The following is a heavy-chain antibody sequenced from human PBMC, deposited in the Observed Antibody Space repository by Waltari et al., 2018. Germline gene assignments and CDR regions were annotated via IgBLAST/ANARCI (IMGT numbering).Heavy chain of an antibody. Sequence: QVQLQESGPGLVKPSQTLSLTCTVSGGSISSGSYYWSWIRPPAGKGLEWIGYIYTSGSTNYNPSLKSRVTISVDTSKNQFSLKLSSVTAADTAVYYCAREAGYGDYYYYYGMDVWGQGTTVTVSS. J-gene: IGHJ6*02. CDR3: AREAGYGDYYYYYGMDV. D-gene: IGHD4-17*01. V-gene: IGHV4-61*09. CDR2: IYTSGST. CDR1: GGSISSGSYY.